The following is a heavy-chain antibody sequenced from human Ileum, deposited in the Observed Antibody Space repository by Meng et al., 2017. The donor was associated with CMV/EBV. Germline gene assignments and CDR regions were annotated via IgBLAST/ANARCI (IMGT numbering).Heavy chain of an antibody. V-gene: IGHV3-48*03. Sequence: GGSLRLSCAASGFTFSTYEMNWVRQAPGKGLEWVSYISPTGSTIYYADSLKGRFSISIDNAKSSVYLQMNSLRPEDTGVYYCARDFFPGGGDRQAAFDFWGQGTLVTVSS. D-gene: IGHD3-16*01. CDR2: ISPTGSTI. CDR3: ARDFFPGGGDRQAAFDF. CDR1: GFTFSTYE. J-gene: IGHJ4*03.